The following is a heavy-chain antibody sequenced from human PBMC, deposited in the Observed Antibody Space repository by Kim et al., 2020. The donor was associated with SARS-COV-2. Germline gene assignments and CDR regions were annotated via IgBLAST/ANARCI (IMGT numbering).Heavy chain of an antibody. CDR2: IYPGDSDT. Sequence: GESLKISCKGSGYIFTTYWVAWVRQMPGQGLEWMGIIYPGDSDTRYSPSFQGQVTISADKSISTAYLQWRSLKAPDSAMYYCARLSVRGSTSSPCDYW. D-gene: IGHD2-2*01. CDR3: ARLSVRGSTSSPCDY. CDR1: GYIFTTYW. V-gene: IGHV5-51*01. J-gene: IGHJ4*01.